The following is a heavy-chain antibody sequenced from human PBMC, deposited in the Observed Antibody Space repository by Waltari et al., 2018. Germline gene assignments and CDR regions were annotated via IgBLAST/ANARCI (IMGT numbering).Heavy chain of an antibody. J-gene: IGHJ4*02. CDR2: INAGNGNT. D-gene: IGHD3-10*01. Sequence: GQRLEWMGWINAGNGNTKYSQKFQGRVTITRDTSASTAYMELSSLRSEDTAVYYCARDYGSNKVQGLFDYWGQGTLVTVSS. CDR3: ARDYGSNKVQGLFDY. V-gene: IGHV1-3*01.